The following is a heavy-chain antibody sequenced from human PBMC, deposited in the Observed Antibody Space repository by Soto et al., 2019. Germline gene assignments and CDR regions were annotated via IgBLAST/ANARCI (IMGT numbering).Heavy chain of an antibody. D-gene: IGHD3-3*01. CDR1: GFSLSTSGVA. Sequence: QFTLKESGPTLVKPTQTLTLTCTFSGFSLSTSGVAVGWIRQAPRKAPEWLAFIFWDDDKRYSPSLETRLTITEDTSKNQGVLTMTNMDPVDTATYYCARIFDFWRGYYFSYWGRGTLVTVSS. J-gene: IGHJ4*02. V-gene: IGHV2-5*02. CDR2: IFWDDDK. CDR3: ARIFDFWRGYYFSY.